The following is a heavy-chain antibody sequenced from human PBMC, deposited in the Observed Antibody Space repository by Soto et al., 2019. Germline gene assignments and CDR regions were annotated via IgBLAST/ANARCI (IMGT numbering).Heavy chain of an antibody. D-gene: IGHD3-16*01. CDR2: MYHSGTT. Sequence: SVTLSLTCTVSHYSISSGYYWGWIRQSPGEGLEWIVSMYHSGTTYYNPSLKSRVTISIDTSKNQFSLKLTSVTPADPAVDFCARVAFGPIDYWGQGTLVTVSS. V-gene: IGHV4-38-2*02. CDR1: HYSISSGYY. J-gene: IGHJ4*02. CDR3: ARVAFGPIDY.